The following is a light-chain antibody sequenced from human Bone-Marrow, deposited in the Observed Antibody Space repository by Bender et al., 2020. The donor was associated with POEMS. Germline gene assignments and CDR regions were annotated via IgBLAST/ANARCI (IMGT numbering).Light chain of an antibody. J-gene: IGLJ2*01. CDR2: QDT. V-gene: IGLV3-1*01. CDR1: DLGDKY. CDR3: QAWDTYSVI. Sequence: SYEVTQPPSVSVSPGQTASITCSGDDLGDKYVVWYQQKLGQSPVLVIYQDTKRPSGIPERFSGSNSGNTATLTISGTQAMDEAYYYCQAWDTYSVIFGGGTKLTVL.